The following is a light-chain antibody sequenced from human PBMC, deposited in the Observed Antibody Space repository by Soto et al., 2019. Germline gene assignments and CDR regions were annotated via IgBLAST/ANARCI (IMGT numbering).Light chain of an antibody. CDR1: NSDIGNYNI. Sequence: QSVLNQPASVSGSPGQSITISCTGSNSDIGNYNIVSWYQQHPDKSPQLIIYEVTKRPSGFSNRFSGSKSGNTASLTISGLKAEEEGDYYCTSFAPGRIYVFGSGTKVTVL. V-gene: IGLV2-23*02. J-gene: IGLJ1*01. CDR2: EVT. CDR3: TSFAPGRIYV.